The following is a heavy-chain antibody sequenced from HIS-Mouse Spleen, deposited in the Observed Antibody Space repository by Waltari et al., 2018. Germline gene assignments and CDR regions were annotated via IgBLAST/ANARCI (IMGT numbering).Heavy chain of an antibody. J-gene: IGHJ3*02. CDR3: ARHEAGRGDTAMVPPGAFDI. Sequence: QLQLQESGPGLVKPSETLSLTCTVSGGSISSSSYYWGWIRQPPGKGPEWIGSIYYSGSTYYNPSLKSRVTISVDTSKNQFSLKLSSVTAADTAVYYCARHEAGRGDTAMVPPGAFDIWGQGTMVTVSS. D-gene: IGHD5-18*01. CDR2: IYYSGST. CDR1: GGSISSSSYY. V-gene: IGHV4-39*01.